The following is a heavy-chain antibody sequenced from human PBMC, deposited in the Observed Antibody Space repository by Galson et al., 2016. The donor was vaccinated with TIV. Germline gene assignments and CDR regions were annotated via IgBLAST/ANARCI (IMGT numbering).Heavy chain of an antibody. CDR1: GYIFTSWY. D-gene: IGHD3-16*01. Sequence: SVKVSCKASGYIFTSWYIHWVRQAPGQGLEWVGIVNPSGGTTSYAQKFQGRVTMTRDTSTSTAYMELDSLTSEDTAVYYCARAVGGNWFDPWGQGTLVTVSS. CDR3: ARAVGGNWFDP. CDR2: VNPSGGTT. J-gene: IGHJ5*02. V-gene: IGHV1-46*01.